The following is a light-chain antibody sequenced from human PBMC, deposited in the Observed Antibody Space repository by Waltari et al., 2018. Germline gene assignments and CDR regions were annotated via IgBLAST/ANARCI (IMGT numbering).Light chain of an antibody. CDR3: QQRSDWPRT. CDR1: QSIGTF. J-gene: IGKJ1*01. Sequence: EIVLTQSPATLSLSPRDRATLSCRASQSIGTFLAWLQQKPGQAPSLLIYDASYRATDIPARFSGAGSGTDFTLTISSLEPEDFAVYFCQQRSDWPRTFGQGTRVEIK. CDR2: DAS. V-gene: IGKV3-11*01.